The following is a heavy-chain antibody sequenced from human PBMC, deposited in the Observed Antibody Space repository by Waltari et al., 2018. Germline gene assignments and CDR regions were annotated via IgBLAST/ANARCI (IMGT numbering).Heavy chain of an antibody. V-gene: IGHV4-31*02. CDR1: GGYY. D-gene: IGHD3-22*01. CDR3: ARGCLYYYDSSGYYDY. CDR2: IYYSGST. J-gene: IGHJ4*02. Sequence: GGYYWSWIRQHPGKGLEWIGYIYYSGSTYYNPSLKSRVTISVDTSKNQFSLKLSSVTAADTAVYYCARGCLYYYDSSGYYDYWGQGTLVTVSS.